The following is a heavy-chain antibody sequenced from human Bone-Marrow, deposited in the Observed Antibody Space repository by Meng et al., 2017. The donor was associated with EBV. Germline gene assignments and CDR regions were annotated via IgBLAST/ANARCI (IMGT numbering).Heavy chain of an antibody. Sequence: QVQPGQSGAEVRNPGASVKVSCKASGYTFTGYYMHWVRQAHGPGLEWMGRIDPNSGGTLYAQKFQGSFTMTRDTSISTAYMELTRLRSDDTAVYYCARTFTSLVPFSPDFDYWGQGTLVTVSS. J-gene: IGHJ4*02. CDR1: GYTFTGYY. D-gene: IGHD2-2*01. V-gene: IGHV1-2*06. CDR3: ARTFTSLVPFSPDFDY. CDR2: IDPNSGGT.